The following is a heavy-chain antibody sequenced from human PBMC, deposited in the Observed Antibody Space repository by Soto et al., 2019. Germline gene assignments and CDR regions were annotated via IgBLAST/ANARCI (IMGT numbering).Heavy chain of an antibody. CDR3: ARLIGYCTTTSCQPYFDY. V-gene: IGHV4-59*08. J-gene: IGHJ4*02. CDR2: VYDSGTT. Sequence: QVQLQESGPGLVKPSETLSLTCTVSSASISYYYWSWIRQPPGKGLEWIGYVYDSGTTNYNHSLKCRVTMSVDTSKNQFSLKLNSVTAADTAVYFCARLIGYCTTTSCQPYFDYWGQGTLVTVSS. CDR1: SASISYYY. D-gene: IGHD2-2*03.